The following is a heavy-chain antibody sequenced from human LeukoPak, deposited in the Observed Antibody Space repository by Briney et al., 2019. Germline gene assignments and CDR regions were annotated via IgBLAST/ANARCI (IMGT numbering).Heavy chain of an antibody. Sequence: PLETLSLTCSVSGVSIISGSYYWSWIRQPAGKGLEWIGRIYTSESTNYNPSLKSRVTISVDTSKNQFSLKLSSVTAADTAVYYCARVAGYPNYYFDYWGQGTLVTVSS. J-gene: IGHJ4*02. V-gene: IGHV4-61*02. CDR1: GVSIISGSYY. CDR2: IYTSEST. CDR3: ARVAGYPNYYFDY. D-gene: IGHD5-12*01.